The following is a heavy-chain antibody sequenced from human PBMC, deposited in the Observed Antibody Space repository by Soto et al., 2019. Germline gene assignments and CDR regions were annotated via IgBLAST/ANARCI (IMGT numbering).Heavy chain of an antibody. V-gene: IGHV3-74*01. CDR2: IDGAGRST. J-gene: IGHJ4*02. CDR3: PRVGSTSWY. CDR1: GFIFSSNW. Sequence: EVRLVESGGGLVQPGGSLRLSCAASGFIFSSNWMHWVRQPPGKGLVWVSRIDGAGRSTNYADSVKGRFTISRDNAKNTLYLLMNSLRAEDTAVYYCPRVGSTSWYWGQGTLVTVSS. D-gene: IGHD6-6*01.